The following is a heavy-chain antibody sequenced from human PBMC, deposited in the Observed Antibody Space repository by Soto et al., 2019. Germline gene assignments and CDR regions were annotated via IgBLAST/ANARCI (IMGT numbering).Heavy chain of an antibody. CDR3: ARDARWGSSGWLPNDY. CDR2: INPSGGST. D-gene: IGHD6-19*01. CDR1: GYTFTSYY. J-gene: IGHJ4*02. Sequence: ASVKVSCKASGYTFTSYYMHWVRQAPGQGLEWMGIINPSGGSTSYAQKFQGRVTMTRDTSTSTVYMELSSLRSEATAVYYCARDARWGSSGWLPNDYWGQGTLVTVSS. V-gene: IGHV1-46*03.